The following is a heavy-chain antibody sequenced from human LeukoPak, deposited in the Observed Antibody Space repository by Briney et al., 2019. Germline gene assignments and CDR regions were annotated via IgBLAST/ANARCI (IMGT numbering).Heavy chain of an antibody. D-gene: IGHD3-3*01. V-gene: IGHV1-2*02. CDR1: GNTFTGYY. J-gene: IGHJ4*02. CDR2: INPNSGGT. CDR3: ARDLDLREGGIDY. Sequence: ASVKVSCKASGNTFTGYYMHWVRQAPGQGLEWMGWINPNSGGTNYAQKFQGRVTMTRDTSISTAYMELSRLRSDDTAVYYCARDLDLREGGIDYWGQGTLVTVSS.